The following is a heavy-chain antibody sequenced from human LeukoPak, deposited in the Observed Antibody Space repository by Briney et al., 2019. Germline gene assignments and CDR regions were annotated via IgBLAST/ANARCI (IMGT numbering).Heavy chain of an antibody. J-gene: IGHJ4*02. CDR2: ISGSGVRT. Sequence: GGSLRLSCAASGFSFSSYGMSWVRQAPGKGLEWVSGISGSGVRTSYADSVKGRFTISRDKSNNTLYLQMNSLRAEDTAVYYCAKDDGWLCFGDWSQGTLVTVSS. D-gene: IGHD3-10*01. CDR1: GFSFSSYG. V-gene: IGHV3-23*01. CDR3: AKDDGWLCFGD.